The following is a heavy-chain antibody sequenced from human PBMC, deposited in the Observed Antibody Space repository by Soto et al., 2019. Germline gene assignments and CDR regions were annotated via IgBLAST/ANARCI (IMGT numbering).Heavy chain of an antibody. Sequence: PSETLSLTCTVSGGCISSSSYYWGWIRQPPGKGLEWIGSIYYSGSTYYNPSLKSRVTISVDTSKNQFSLKLSSVTAADTAVYYCARQANRAAARSGGNWFDPSGQGTLVTVSS. J-gene: IGHJ5*02. V-gene: IGHV4-39*01. CDR1: GGCISSSSYY. CDR3: ARQANRAAARSGGNWFDP. D-gene: IGHD6-13*01. CDR2: IYYSGST.